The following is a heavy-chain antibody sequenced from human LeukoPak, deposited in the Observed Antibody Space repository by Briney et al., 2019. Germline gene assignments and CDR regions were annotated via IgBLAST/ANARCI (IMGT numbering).Heavy chain of an antibody. Sequence: GASVKVSCKASGYTFTSYDINWVRQATGQGLEWMGWMNPNSGNTGYAQKFQGRVTITRNTSISTAYMELSSLRSEDTAVYYCARVKDGYNSIDYWGQGTLVTVSS. CDR3: ARVKDGYNSIDY. J-gene: IGHJ4*02. CDR1: GYTFTSYD. CDR2: MNPNSGNT. D-gene: IGHD5-24*01. V-gene: IGHV1-8*03.